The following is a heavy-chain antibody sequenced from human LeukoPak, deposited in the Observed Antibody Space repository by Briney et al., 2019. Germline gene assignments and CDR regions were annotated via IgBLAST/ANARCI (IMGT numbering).Heavy chain of an antibody. Sequence: GGSLRLSCAASGFTFSSYWMHWVRQAPGKGLVWVSRISSDGSSTSYADSVKGRFTISRDNAKNTLYLQMNSLRAEDTAVYYCATSGYSYGIDYWGQGTLVTVSS. D-gene: IGHD5-18*01. J-gene: IGHJ4*02. CDR2: ISSDGSST. V-gene: IGHV3-74*01. CDR3: ATSGYSYGIDY. CDR1: GFTFSSYW.